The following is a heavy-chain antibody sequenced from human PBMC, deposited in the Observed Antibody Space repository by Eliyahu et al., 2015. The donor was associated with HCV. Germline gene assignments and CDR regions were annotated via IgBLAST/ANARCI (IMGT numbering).Heavy chain of an antibody. J-gene: IGHJ2*01. V-gene: IGHV3-23*01. CDR2: ISGSGGST. CDR3: ATTVQLWSPYWYFDL. Sequence: EVQLLESGGGLVQPGGSLRLSCAASGFXFXSYAMXWVRQAPGKGLEWVSAISGSGGSTYYADSVKGRFTISRDNSKNTLYLQMNSLRAEDTAVYYCATTVQLWSPYWYFDLWGRGTLVTVSS. D-gene: IGHD5-18*01. CDR1: GFXFXSYA.